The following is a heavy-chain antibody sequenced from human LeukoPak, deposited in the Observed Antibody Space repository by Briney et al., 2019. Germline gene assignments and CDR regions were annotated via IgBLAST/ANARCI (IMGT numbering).Heavy chain of an antibody. V-gene: IGHV1-69*05. Sequence: ASVKVSCKASGGTFSSYAISWVRQAPGQGLEWMGGIIPIFGTANYAQKFQGRVTITTDESTSTAYMELSSLRSEDTAVYYCARTGTVFYSVPGGNNWFDPWGQGTLVTVSS. CDR1: GGTFSSYA. CDR2: IIPIFGTA. J-gene: IGHJ5*02. D-gene: IGHD6-13*01. CDR3: ARTGTVFYSVPGGNNWFDP.